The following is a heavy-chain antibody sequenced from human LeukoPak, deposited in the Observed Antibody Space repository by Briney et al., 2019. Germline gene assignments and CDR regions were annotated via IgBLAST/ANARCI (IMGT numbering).Heavy chain of an antibody. Sequence: SETLSLTCTVSGGSISTYYWNWIRQPPGKGLEWIGYIYRSGSTNYNPSLQSRVTISVDTPKNQFSLNLNSVTAADTAVYYCARGGAARLHFQNWGQGTLVTVSS. D-gene: IGHD6-6*01. J-gene: IGHJ1*01. CDR1: GGSISTYY. CDR3: ARGGAARLHFQN. CDR2: IYRSGST. V-gene: IGHV4-59*01.